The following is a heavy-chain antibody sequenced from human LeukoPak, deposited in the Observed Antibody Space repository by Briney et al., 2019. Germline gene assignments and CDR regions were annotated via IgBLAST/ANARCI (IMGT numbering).Heavy chain of an antibody. V-gene: IGHV4-59*02. CDR3: ARGGAHYQLPHLWFDP. J-gene: IGHJ5*02. Sequence: SETLSLTCTVSGGSVTTYYWTWIRQPPGKGLEWIGYIFYNGNTKYNPALNSRVTMSVDTSKNQFSLRMSSVTAADTAVYYCARGGAHYQLPHLWFDPWGQRTLVTGSS. CDR1: GGSVTTYY. CDR2: IFYNGNT. D-gene: IGHD2-2*01.